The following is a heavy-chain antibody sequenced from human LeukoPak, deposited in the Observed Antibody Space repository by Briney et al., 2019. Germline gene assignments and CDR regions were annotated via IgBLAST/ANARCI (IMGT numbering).Heavy chain of an antibody. CDR3: VRDLDRGAFDV. Sequence: GGSLRLSCAASGFTFSSYAMSWVRQAPGKGLEWVSGISPSGDITYYADSVMGRFTISRDNRKSTVSLQMNSLRAEDTALYYCVRDLDRGAFDVWGQGRMVTVSS. D-gene: IGHD1-1*01. CDR2: ISPSGDIT. CDR1: GFTFSSYA. V-gene: IGHV3-23*01. J-gene: IGHJ3*01.